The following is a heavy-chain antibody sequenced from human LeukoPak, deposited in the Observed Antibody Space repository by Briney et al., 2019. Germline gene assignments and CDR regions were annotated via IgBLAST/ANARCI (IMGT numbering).Heavy chain of an antibody. CDR3: ARNYYASGSYYSHFDY. Sequence: SQTLSLTCAISGDSVSINSATWNWIRQSPSRGLEWLGRTYYRSQWDNDYAVSVKSRITINPDTSKNQFSLQLKSVTPEDTAVYYCARNYYASGSYYSHFDYWGQGTLVTVSS. CDR2: TYYRSQWDN. V-gene: IGHV6-1*01. J-gene: IGHJ4*02. CDR1: GDSVSINSAT. D-gene: IGHD3-10*01.